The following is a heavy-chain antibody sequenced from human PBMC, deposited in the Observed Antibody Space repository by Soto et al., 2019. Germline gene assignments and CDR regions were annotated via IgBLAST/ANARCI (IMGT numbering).Heavy chain of an antibody. D-gene: IGHD6-6*01. V-gene: IGHV1-69*02. CDR3: ARAPGGSSSFVDY. Sequence: SVKVSCKASGCTFSSYTISWVRQAPGQGLEWMGKIIPILGIANYAQKFQGRVTITADKSTSTAYMELSSLRSEDTAVYYCARAPGGSSSFVDYWGQGTLVTVSS. CDR2: IIPILGIA. CDR1: GCTFSSYT. J-gene: IGHJ4*02.